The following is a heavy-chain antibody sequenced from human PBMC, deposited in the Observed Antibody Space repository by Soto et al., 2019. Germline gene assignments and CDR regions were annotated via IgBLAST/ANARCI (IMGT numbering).Heavy chain of an antibody. CDR2: ISNDGSNK. CDR1: GFTFSSYG. V-gene: IGHV3-30*03. CDR3: GGGHYFSDY. D-gene: IGHD3-16*01. Sequence: QVQLVESGGGVVQPGRSLRLSCAASGFTFSSYGMHWVRRAPGKGLEWVALISNDGSNKYYVDSVKGRFTISRDNSKNTLYLQMNSLRAEDTAVYYCGGGHYFSDYWGQGTLITVSS. J-gene: IGHJ4*02.